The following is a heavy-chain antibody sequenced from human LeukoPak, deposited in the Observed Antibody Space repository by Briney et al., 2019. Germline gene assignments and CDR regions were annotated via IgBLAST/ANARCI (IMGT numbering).Heavy chain of an antibody. CDR1: GGSISSSSYN. CDR3: ARCRQVTIFGVVVRGRKQNWFDP. J-gene: IGHJ5*02. Sequence: SETLSLTCTVSGGSISSSSYNWGWIRQPPGKGLEWIGSVYYSGSTYYNPSLKSRVTMSVDTSKNQFSLKLSSVTAADTAVYYCARCRQVTIFGVVVRGRKQNWFDPWGQGTLVTVSS. D-gene: IGHD3-3*01. V-gene: IGHV4-39*01. CDR2: VYYSGST.